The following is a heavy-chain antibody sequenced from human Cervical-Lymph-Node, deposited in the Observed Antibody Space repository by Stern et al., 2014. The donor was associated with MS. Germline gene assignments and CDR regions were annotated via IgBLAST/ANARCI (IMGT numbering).Heavy chain of an antibody. D-gene: IGHD3-3*01. CDR3: ARVVRFLEWVPFDP. CDR2: IYEDESS. J-gene: IGHJ5*02. CDR1: GGSVSSGGYT. Sequence: QVQLQESGSGLVRPSQTLSLTCTVSGGSVSSGGYTWSWLRQPPGKGLEWIGYIYEDESSYYNPFLKSRVTISIDRSKNQFSLRLSSMTAADTALYYCARVVRFLEWVPFDPWGQGILVTVSS. V-gene: IGHV4-30-2*01.